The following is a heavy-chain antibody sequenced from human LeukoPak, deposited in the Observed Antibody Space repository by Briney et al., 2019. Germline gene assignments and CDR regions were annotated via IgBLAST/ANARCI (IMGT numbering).Heavy chain of an antibody. V-gene: IGHV3-23*01. D-gene: IGHD6-19*01. CDR2: IIGIGGST. J-gene: IGHJ4*02. CDR1: GFTFSSYG. Sequence: QTGGSLGLSCAGSGFTFSSYGMRWVRQAPGKGLGWVSAIIGIGGSTYYADSVTGRSTISRDNSKNTLYLQMNSLRAEDTAVYYCAKTRSGWYNFDYWGQGTLVTVSS. CDR3: AKTRSGWYNFDY.